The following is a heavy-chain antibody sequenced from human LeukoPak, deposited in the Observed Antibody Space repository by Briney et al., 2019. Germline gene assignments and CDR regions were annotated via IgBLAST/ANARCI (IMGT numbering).Heavy chain of an antibody. CDR1: GYSFTSYW. J-gene: IGHJ6*04. V-gene: IGHV5-10-1*01. CDR2: IDPSDSYT. CDR3: ARGDDILTGAGYDMDV. D-gene: IGHD3-9*01. Sequence: GESLKISCKGSGYSFTSYWISWVRQMPGKGLEWMGRIDPSDSYTNYSPSFQGHVTISADKSISTAYLQWSSLKASDTAMYYCARGDDILTGAGYDMDVWGKGTTVTVSS.